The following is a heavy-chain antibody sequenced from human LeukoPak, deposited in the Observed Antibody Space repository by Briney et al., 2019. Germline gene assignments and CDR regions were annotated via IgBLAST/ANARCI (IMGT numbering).Heavy chain of an antibody. CDR1: GGSVSSGSYY. Sequence: SETPSLTCTVSGGSVSSGSYYWGWIRQPPGKGLEWIGNIYHSGSTYYKPSLKSRVTISVDTSKNQFSLKLRSVTAADTAVYYCARVTSRLGWFDPWGQGTLVTVSS. D-gene: IGHD1-14*01. CDR2: IYHSGST. CDR3: ARVTSRLGWFDP. V-gene: IGHV4-39*07. J-gene: IGHJ5*02.